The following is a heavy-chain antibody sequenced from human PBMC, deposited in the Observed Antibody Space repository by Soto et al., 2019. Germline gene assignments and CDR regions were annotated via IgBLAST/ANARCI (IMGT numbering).Heavy chain of an antibody. V-gene: IGHV4-34*01. Sequence: PSETLSLTCAVYGGSFSGYYWSWIRQPPGKGLEWIGEINHSGSTNYNPSLKSRVTISVDTSKNQFSLKLSSVTAADTAVYYCARGARIAARPKTGFDPWRQGTLVTVSS. D-gene: IGHD6-6*01. CDR3: ARGARIAARPKTGFDP. CDR2: INHSGST. J-gene: IGHJ5*02. CDR1: GGSFSGYY.